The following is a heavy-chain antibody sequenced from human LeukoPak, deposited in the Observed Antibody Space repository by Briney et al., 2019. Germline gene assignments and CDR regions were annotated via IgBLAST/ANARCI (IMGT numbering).Heavy chain of an antibody. V-gene: IGHV3-30*04. CDR3: ARAGDGSGSYFYYYGMDV. J-gene: IGHJ6*02. CDR1: GFTFSNFA. Sequence: PGGSLRLSCAASGFTFSNFAMHWVRQAPGKGLEWVATISYDGINRHHADSVRGRLTVSRDNSKNTMYLQMNSLRPEDTAVYYCARAGDGSGSYFYYYGMDVWGQGSTVTVSS. CDR2: ISYDGINR. D-gene: IGHD3-10*01.